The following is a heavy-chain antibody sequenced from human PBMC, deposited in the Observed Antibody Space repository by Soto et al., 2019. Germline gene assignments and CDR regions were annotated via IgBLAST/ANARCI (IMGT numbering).Heavy chain of an antibody. J-gene: IGHJ5*02. V-gene: IGHV3-33*01. CDR3: ARVYGSASGGADP. Sequence: QVQLMESGGGVVQPGRSLRLSCAASGYTFSSYGMHWVRQAPGKGLEWVAVIWYDGSNKYYADSVKGRFTISRDNSKNTLYLQMNSLRAEDTAVYYCARVYGSASGGADPWGQGTLVTVSS. D-gene: IGHD3-10*01. CDR2: IWYDGSNK. CDR1: GYTFSSYG.